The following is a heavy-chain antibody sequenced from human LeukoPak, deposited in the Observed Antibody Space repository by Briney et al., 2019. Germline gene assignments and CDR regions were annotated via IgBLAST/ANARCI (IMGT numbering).Heavy chain of an antibody. CDR1: GFNFSPYG. J-gene: IGHJ2*01. V-gene: IGHV3-23*01. CDR3: AKLGTYFYFDF. Sequence: HPGGSLRLSCAASGFNFSPYGMSWIRQAPGKGLEWVAGISGSGSDTYYADPVKGRFTISRDNFKNTVDLQMNSLRADDTAVYYCAKLGTYFYFDFWGRGTLVTVSS. D-gene: IGHD7-27*01. CDR2: ISGSGSDT.